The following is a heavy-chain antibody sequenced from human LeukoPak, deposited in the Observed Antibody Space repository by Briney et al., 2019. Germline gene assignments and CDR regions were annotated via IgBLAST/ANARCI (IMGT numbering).Heavy chain of an antibody. V-gene: IGHV4-59*11. D-gene: IGHD4-23*01. Sequence: PSETLSLTCTVSGGSISSHYWSWIRQPPGKGLEWSGYIYYSGSTNYNPSLKSRVTISVDTSKNQFSLKLSSVTAADTAVYYCARDVRWYSGFDYWGQGTLVTVSS. CDR2: IYYSGST. J-gene: IGHJ4*02. CDR1: GGSISSHY. CDR3: ARDVRWYSGFDY.